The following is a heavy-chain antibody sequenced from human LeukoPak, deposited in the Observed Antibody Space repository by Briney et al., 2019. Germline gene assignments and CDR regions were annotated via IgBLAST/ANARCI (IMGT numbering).Heavy chain of an antibody. D-gene: IGHD6-13*01. CDR2: ICWNSGSI. V-gene: IGHV3-9*01. J-gene: IGHJ4*02. Sequence: GGSLRLFCAASGFTFDDYAMHWVRQAPGGGLEWVSGICWNSGSIVYADFVKGRFTISRDNAKNSLYLQMNSLRAQDTALYYCAKDLYGSSWSFDYWGQGTLVTVSS. CDR3: AKDLYGSSWSFDY. CDR1: GFTFDDYA.